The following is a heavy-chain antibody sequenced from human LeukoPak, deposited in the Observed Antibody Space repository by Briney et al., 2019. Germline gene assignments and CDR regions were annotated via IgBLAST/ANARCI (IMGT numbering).Heavy chain of an antibody. V-gene: IGHV3-33*08. CDR1: GFTFSSHA. Sequence: GGSLRLSCAASGFTFSSHAMHWVRQAPGKGLEWVAVIWYDGSNKYYADSVKGRFTISRDNSKNTLYLQMNSLRAEDTAVYYCARDRWFGESTRSIDYWGQGTLVTVSS. CDR2: IWYDGSNK. D-gene: IGHD3-10*01. J-gene: IGHJ4*02. CDR3: ARDRWFGESTRSIDY.